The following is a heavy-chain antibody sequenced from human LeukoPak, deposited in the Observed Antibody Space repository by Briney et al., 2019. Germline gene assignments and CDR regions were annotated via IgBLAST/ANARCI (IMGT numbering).Heavy chain of an antibody. CDR1: GFTFSDFA. J-gene: IGHJ4*02. CDR2: ISGNGGST. Sequence: GGSLRLSCAASGFTFSDFAMNWVRQAPGKGLEWVTAISGNGGSTYYADSVKGRFSISRDNSKNTLFLKMNSPTAEDTGVYYCAKKSGIAVAGTYQSFDYWGQGTLVTVSS. CDR3: AKKSGIAVAGTYQSFDY. D-gene: IGHD6-19*01. V-gene: IGHV3-23*01.